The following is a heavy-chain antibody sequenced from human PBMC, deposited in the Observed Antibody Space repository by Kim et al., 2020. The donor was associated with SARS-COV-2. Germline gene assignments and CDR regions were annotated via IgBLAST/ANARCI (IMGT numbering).Heavy chain of an antibody. CDR3: ARASNSGYGTPYYFDY. CDR1: GYTFTGYY. D-gene: IGHD4-17*01. V-gene: IGHV1-2*02. CDR2: INPNSGGS. J-gene: IGHJ4*02. Sequence: ASVKVSCKASGYTFTGYYMHWVRQAPGQGLEWMGWINPNSGGSNYAQKFQGRVTITRDTSISTAYMELSRLRSDDTAVYYFARASNSGYGTPYYFDYWGQGTLVTVSS.